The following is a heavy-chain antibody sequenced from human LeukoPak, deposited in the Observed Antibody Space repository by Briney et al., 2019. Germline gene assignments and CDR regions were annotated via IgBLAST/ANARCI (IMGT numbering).Heavy chain of an antibody. D-gene: IGHD3-22*01. CDR1: GFTFSSYS. Sequence: PGGSLRPSCAASGFTFSSYSMNWVRQAPGKGLEWVSSISSSSSYIYYADSVKGRFTISRDNAKNSLYLQMNSLRAEDTAVYYCARQLDYYDSSGYYPQFDQWGQGTLVTVSS. CDR2: ISSSSSYI. CDR3: ARQLDYYDSSGYYPQFDQ. V-gene: IGHV3-21*01. J-gene: IGHJ4*02.